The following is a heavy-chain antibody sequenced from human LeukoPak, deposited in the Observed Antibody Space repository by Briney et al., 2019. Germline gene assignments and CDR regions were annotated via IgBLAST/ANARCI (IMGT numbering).Heavy chain of an antibody. J-gene: IGHJ4*02. CDR3: AKAGVDRSHGFGFGDY. CDR2: ISGSGGST. Sequence: GGSLRLSCAASGFTFSSYAMSWVRQAPGKGLEWVSAISGSGGSTYYADSVKGRFTISRDNSKNTLYLQMNSLRAEDTAVYYCAKAGVDRSHGFGFGDYWGQGTLVTVSS. D-gene: IGHD3-10*01. CDR1: GFTFSSYA. V-gene: IGHV3-23*01.